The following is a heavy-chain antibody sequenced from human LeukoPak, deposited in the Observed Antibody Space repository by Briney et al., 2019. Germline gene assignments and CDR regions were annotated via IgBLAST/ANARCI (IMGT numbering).Heavy chain of an antibody. CDR2: IYYSGST. CDR1: GGSISSSSYY. J-gene: IGHJ5*02. V-gene: IGHV4-39*01. CDR3: ARHESANWFDP. Sequence: SETLSLTCTVSGGSISSSSYYWGWIRQPPGKGLEWIGSIYYSGSTYYNPSLKSRVTISIDTSKNQFSLKLSSVTAADTAVYYCARHESANWFDPWGQGTLVIVSS.